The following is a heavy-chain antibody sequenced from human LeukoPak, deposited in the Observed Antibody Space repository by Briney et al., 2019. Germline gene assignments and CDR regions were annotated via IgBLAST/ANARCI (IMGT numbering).Heavy chain of an antibody. CDR2: ISTSGSTK. Sequence: GGSLRLSCAASGFTFSSYEMNCVRQAPGNGLEWVSYISTSGSTKYYADSVKGRFTISRDNAKNSLYLQMNRLRAEDTAVYYCARGSDSYGYNAFDYWGQGTLVTVSS. J-gene: IGHJ4*02. CDR1: GFTFSSYE. D-gene: IGHD5-18*01. CDR3: ARGSDSYGYNAFDY. V-gene: IGHV3-48*03.